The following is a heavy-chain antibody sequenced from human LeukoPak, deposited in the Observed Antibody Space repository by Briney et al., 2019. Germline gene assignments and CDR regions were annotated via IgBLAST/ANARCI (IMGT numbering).Heavy chain of an antibody. V-gene: IGHV3-74*01. CDR2: ISPDGSTT. D-gene: IGHD3-3*01. J-gene: IGHJ4*02. CDR1: GFTFSSYW. CDR3: AKDHYWSIDY. Sequence: GGSLRLSCAASGFTFSSYWMHWVRQAPGKGLVWVSRISPDGSTTGHADSVKGRFTLSRDNAKNTLYLQMNSLRAEDTGVYYCAKDHYWSIDYWGRGTLVTVSS.